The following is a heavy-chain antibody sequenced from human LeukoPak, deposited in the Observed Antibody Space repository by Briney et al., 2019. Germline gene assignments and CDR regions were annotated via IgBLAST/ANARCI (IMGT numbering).Heavy chain of an antibody. J-gene: IGHJ4*01. Sequence: PGGSLRLSCAASGFTFSSYALSWVRQAPGKGLEWVSAISGSGDSTYYADSVKGRFTISRDNPKNTLYLQMNSLRGEDTAIYYCAKGDCSDGSCXLFPLDHWGXGTLXXVS. CDR2: ISGSGDST. CDR1: GFTFSSYA. CDR3: AKGDCSDGSCXLFPLDH. V-gene: IGHV3-23*01. D-gene: IGHD2-15*01.